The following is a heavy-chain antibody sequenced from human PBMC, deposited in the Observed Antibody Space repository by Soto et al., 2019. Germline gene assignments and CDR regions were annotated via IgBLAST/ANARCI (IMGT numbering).Heavy chain of an antibody. D-gene: IGHD3-22*01. CDR1: GGTFSSYT. V-gene: IGHV1-69*08. CDR3: AREVYYYDSSGYYTHDAFDI. Sequence: QVQLVQSGAEVKKPGSSVKVSCKASGGTFSSYTISWVRQAPGQGLEWMGRIIPILGIANYAQKFQGRVTITADNSTSTAYTELSSLRSEDTAVYYCAREVYYYDSSGYYTHDAFDIWGQGTMVTVSS. J-gene: IGHJ3*02. CDR2: IIPILGIA.